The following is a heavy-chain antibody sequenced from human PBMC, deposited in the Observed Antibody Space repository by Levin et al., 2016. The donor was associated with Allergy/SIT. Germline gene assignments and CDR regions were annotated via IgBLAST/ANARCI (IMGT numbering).Heavy chain of an antibody. Sequence: GESLKISCTASGFTFKSYWMHWVRQVPGKGLVWVSRIDEDGSITDYADSVRGRFTISRDNAKNTLFLQMNSLRAEDTAVYYCARERRGYSYAPFDYWGQGTQVTVSS. CDR1: GFTFKSYW. D-gene: IGHD5-18*01. CDR2: IDEDGSIT. V-gene: IGHV3-74*01. J-gene: IGHJ4*02. CDR3: ARERRGYSYAPFDY.